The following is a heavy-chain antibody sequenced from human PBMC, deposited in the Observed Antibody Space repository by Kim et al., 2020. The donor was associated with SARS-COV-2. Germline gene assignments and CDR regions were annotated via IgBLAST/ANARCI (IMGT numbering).Heavy chain of an antibody. D-gene: IGHD3-10*01. Sequence: SVKVSCKASGGTFSSDSISWVRQGPGQGLEWMGEINPIFGPPNYAQKFHGRVSITADESTTTVYMELSSLTSDDTAVYYCARHAGTYFYWFDPWGQGTL. V-gene: IGHV1-69*13. J-gene: IGHJ5*02. CDR1: GGTFSSDS. CDR3: ARHAGTYFYWFDP. CDR2: INPIFGPP.